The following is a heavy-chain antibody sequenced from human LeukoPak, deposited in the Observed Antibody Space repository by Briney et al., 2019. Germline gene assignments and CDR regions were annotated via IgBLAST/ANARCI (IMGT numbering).Heavy chain of an antibody. Sequence: PSETLSLTCTVSGGSISSSSYYWGWIRQPPGKGLEWIGSIYYSGSTYYNPSLKSRVTISVDTSKNQFSLKLSSVTAADTAVYYCASTAYPLRYSSSWYGEYYFDYWGQGTLVTVSS. CDR3: ASTAYPLRYSSSWYGEYYFDY. CDR2: IYYSGST. D-gene: IGHD6-13*01. J-gene: IGHJ4*02. CDR1: GGSISSSSYY. V-gene: IGHV4-39*07.